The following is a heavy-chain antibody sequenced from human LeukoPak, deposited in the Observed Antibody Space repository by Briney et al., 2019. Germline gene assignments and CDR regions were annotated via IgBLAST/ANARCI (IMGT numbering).Heavy chain of an antibody. CDR2: IKQDGSEK. D-gene: IGHD4-23*01. CDR3: ASTTVVKVRPLDAFDI. J-gene: IGHJ3*02. Sequence: GGSLRLSCAASGFTSSSYWMSWVRQAPGEGLEWVANIKQDGSEKYYVDSVKGRFTISRDNAKNSLYLQMNSLRAEDTAVYYCASTTVVKVRPLDAFDIWGQGTMVTVSS. CDR1: GFTSSSYW. V-gene: IGHV3-7*01.